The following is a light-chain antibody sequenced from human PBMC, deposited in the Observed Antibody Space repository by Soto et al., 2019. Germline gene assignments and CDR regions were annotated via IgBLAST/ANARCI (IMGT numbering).Light chain of an antibody. J-gene: IGLJ2*01. CDR1: SSNIGSNN. CDR3: EALDDSLNGVV. V-gene: IGLV1-44*01. CDR2: SNN. Sequence: QSVLTQTPSASGTPGQRVSISCSGSSSNIGSNNVNWYQQLPGTAPKLLIYSNNQRPSGVPDRFSGSKSGTSASLAISGLHSEDEADYYCEALDDSLNGVVFGGGTQLTVL.